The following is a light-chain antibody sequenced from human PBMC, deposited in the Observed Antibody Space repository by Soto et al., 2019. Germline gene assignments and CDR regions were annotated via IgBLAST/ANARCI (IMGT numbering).Light chain of an antibody. CDR3: SSYTRSSSLV. J-gene: IGLJ2*01. CDR2: EVS. CDR1: SSDIGDYDY. Sequence: QSALTQPASVSGSPGQSITISCTGTSSDIGDYDYVSWYQQHPGKAPKLMIYEVSNRPSGISNRFSGSKSGNTASLTISGLQPEDEADYYCSSYTRSSSLVFGGGNKLTVL. V-gene: IGLV2-14*01.